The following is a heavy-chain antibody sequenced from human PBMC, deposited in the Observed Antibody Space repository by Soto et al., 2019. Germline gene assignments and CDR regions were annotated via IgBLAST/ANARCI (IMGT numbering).Heavy chain of an antibody. CDR3: ARDRSSSSWYGNYGMDV. V-gene: IGHV1-69*13. CDR1: GGTFSSYA. Sequence: SVMVSCKASGGTFSSYAISWVRQAPGQGLEWMGGIIPIFGTANYAQKFQGRVTITADESTSTAYMELSSLRSEDTAVYYCARDRSSSSWYGNYGMDVWGQGTTVTVS. J-gene: IGHJ6*02. D-gene: IGHD6-13*01. CDR2: IIPIFGTA.